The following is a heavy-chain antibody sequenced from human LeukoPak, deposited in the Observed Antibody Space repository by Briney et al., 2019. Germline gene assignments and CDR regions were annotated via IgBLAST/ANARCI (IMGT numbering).Heavy chain of an antibody. J-gene: IGHJ4*02. CDR1: GGSISSYY. V-gene: IGHV4-59*01. CDR3: ARGGGSSLPD. D-gene: IGHD6-13*01. CDR2: ISYSGST. Sequence: SETLSLTCTVSGGSISSYYWSWIRQPPGKGLEWIGEISYSGSTNYNPSLKSRVTISVDTSKNQFSLKLSSVTTADTAVYYCARGGGSSLPDWGQGTLVTVSS.